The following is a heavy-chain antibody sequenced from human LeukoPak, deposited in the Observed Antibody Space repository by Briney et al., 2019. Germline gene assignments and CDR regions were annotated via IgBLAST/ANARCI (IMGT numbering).Heavy chain of an antibody. D-gene: IGHD3-10*01. CDR1: GFTLSSYG. J-gene: IGHJ4*02. CDR2: IGNDGRNK. Sequence: PGGSLSLSCAASGFTLSSYGIDWVRQAPGKGLEWVTFIGNDGRNKYYADSVKGRFTIYRDNSKNTLYLQMNSLRAEDTAVYYCAKDNAYYYADYWGQGTLVTVSS. V-gene: IGHV3-30*02. CDR3: AKDNAYYYADY.